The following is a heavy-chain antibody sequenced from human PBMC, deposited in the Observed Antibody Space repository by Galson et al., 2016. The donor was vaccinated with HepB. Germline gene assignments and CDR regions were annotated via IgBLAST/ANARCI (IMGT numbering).Heavy chain of an antibody. CDR1: GFTVSNLY. J-gene: IGHJ5*02. CDR2: IYNSGRT. CDR3: STQSASTKCYWCFDP. D-gene: IGHD2-2*01. Sequence: SLRLSCAASGFTVSNLYMTWVRQAPGKGLEWVALIYNSGRTTYADAVKGRFIISSDNSKNMMFLQMNNLRPEETAVYYCSTQSASTKCYWCFDPWGQGTLVTVSS. V-gene: IGHV3-53*01.